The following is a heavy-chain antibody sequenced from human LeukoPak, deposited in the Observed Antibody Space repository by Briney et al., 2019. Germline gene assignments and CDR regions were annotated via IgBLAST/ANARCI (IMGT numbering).Heavy chain of an antibody. D-gene: IGHD6-13*01. V-gene: IGHV3-23*01. CDR2: IDGGGGRT. CDR1: GFAFSSYA. CDR3: ARDQYTYSSSTSFDY. J-gene: IGHJ4*02. Sequence: GGSLRLSCTASGFAFSSYAMSWVRRAPGVGLEWVSAIDGGGGRTWHADSVRGRFTISRDNSKNTLYLQMNSLRAEDTAVYYCARDQYTYSSSTSFDYWGQGTLVTVSS.